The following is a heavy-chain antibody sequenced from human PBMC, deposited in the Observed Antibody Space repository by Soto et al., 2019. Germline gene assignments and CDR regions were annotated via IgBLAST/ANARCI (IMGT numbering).Heavy chain of an antibody. J-gene: IGHJ4*02. CDR2: ISGSGISI. CDR3: ATLLLGGDIAVAAETDY. V-gene: IGHV3-23*01. D-gene: IGHD6-19*01. CDR1: GFTFSDYV. Sequence: VQLLGSGGGLVQPGGSLRLSCAASGFTFSDYVINWVRQAPGKGLEWVSAISGSGISIYYADSVKGRFTISRDNSKNTVFLQMTSLRAGDTAVYYCATLLLGGDIAVAAETDYWGQGTLVTVSS.